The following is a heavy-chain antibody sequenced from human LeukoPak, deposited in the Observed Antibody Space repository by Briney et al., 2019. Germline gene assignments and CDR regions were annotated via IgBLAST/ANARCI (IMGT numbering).Heavy chain of an antibody. D-gene: IGHD6-19*01. J-gene: IGHJ4*02. CDR3: AKGWRDSSGWYGVTY. V-gene: IGHV3-30*02. CDR1: GFIFSSYG. CDR2: IRYDGSSK. Sequence: GGSLRLSCAASGFIFSSYGMHWVRQAPGKGLQWVAFIRYDGSSKYYADSVKGRFTISRDNSKNTAYLQMSSLGADDTAVYYCAKGWRDSSGWYGVTYWGQGTLVTVSS.